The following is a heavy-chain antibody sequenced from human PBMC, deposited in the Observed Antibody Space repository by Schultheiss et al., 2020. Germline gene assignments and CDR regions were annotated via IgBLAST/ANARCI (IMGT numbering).Heavy chain of an antibody. Sequence: GESLKISCAASGFTFSSYEMNWVRQAPGEGLEWVSYISGSGNTIYYADSVKGRFTISRDNAKNSLFLQMNTLRAEDTAVYYCARDPHWGALDYWGQGTLVTVSS. D-gene: IGHD7-27*01. V-gene: IGHV3-48*03. CDR3: ARDPHWGALDY. J-gene: IGHJ4*02. CDR2: ISGSGNTI. CDR1: GFTFSSYE.